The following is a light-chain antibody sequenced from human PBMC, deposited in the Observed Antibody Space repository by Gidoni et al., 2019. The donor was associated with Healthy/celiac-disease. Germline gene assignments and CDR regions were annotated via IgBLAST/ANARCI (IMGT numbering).Light chain of an antibody. CDR1: SSDVGGYNY. J-gene: IGLJ1*01. Sequence: QSALTQPRSVSVSPGRSVTISCTGTSSDVGGYNYVSCYHQHPGKAPKLMIYDGSKRPSGVPERFSGSKSGNTASLTISGLQAEDEADYYCCSYAGSYVFGTGTKVTV. CDR2: DGS. V-gene: IGLV2-11*01. CDR3: CSYAGSYV.